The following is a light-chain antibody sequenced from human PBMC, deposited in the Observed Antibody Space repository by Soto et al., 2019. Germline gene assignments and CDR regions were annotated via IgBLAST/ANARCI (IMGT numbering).Light chain of an antibody. CDR2: DVS. CDR3: SSYTSSSTRV. CDR1: SSDVGGYHY. J-gene: IGLJ1*01. V-gene: IGLV2-14*01. Sequence: QSALTQPASVSGSPGQSITISCTGTSSDVGGYHYVSWYQQHPGKAPKLVIFDVSDRPSGVSNRFSGSKSGNTASLTISGLQAEDEADYYCSSYTSSSTRVFGTGTKLTVL.